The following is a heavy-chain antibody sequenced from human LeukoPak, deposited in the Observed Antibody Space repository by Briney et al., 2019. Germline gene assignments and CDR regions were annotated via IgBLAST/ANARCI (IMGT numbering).Heavy chain of an antibody. CDR1: GFTFSSYA. CDR3: ANSVAVAGSKEHCFDY. D-gene: IGHD6-19*01. J-gene: IGHJ4*02. Sequence: GGSLRLSCAASGFTFSSYAMSWVRQAPGKGLEWVSAISGSGGSTYYAGSVKGRFTISRDNSKNTLYLQMNSLRAEDTAVYYCANSVAVAGSKEHCFDYWGQGTLVTVSS. V-gene: IGHV3-23*01. CDR2: ISGSGGST.